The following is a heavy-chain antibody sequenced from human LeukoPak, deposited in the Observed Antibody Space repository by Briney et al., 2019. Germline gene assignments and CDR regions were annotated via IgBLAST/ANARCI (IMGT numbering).Heavy chain of an antibody. D-gene: IGHD6-19*01. V-gene: IGHV3-30*02. Sequence: GGSLRLSCAASGFTFSSYWMTWVRQAPGKGLQWVASMRSGLSNEYYADSVKGRFTISRDSSKNTLELQMNSLRPEDTAVYYCAKAGTQQWLLYVGVSWGQGTRVTVSS. CDR1: GFTFSSYW. CDR2: MRSGLSNE. J-gene: IGHJ4*02. CDR3: AKAGTQQWLLYVGVS.